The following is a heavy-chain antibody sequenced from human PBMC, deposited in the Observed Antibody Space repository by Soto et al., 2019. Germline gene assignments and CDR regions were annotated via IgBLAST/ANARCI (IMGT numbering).Heavy chain of an antibody. V-gene: IGHV3-30*18. CDR3: AKRLSSGAVHDAFDF. Sequence: PGGSLRLSCAASGFTFSSYAMHWARQAPGKGLEWVAVISADGGGKFYGDPVKGRFTISRDNSKNTLYLQMNSLGEDDTAVYHCAKRLSSGAVHDAFDFWGQGTVVTVSS. J-gene: IGHJ3*01. D-gene: IGHD3-10*01. CDR2: ISADGGGK. CDR1: GFTFSSYA.